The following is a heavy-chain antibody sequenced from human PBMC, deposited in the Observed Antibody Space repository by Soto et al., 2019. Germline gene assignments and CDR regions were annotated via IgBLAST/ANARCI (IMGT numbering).Heavy chain of an antibody. CDR2: INAGNGNT. D-gene: IGHD5-12*01. Sequence: QVHLVQSGAEVKEPGASVKVSCKTSGFTFTTHAIHWVRQAPGQRFVWMGWINAGNGNTKYSQRFQDRVTITRDTSASTAYMELSSLTSEDRAVYYCARRNNSGPIDYWGQGTLVTVSS. V-gene: IGHV1-3*01. CDR1: GFTFTTHA. CDR3: ARRNNSGPIDY. J-gene: IGHJ4*02.